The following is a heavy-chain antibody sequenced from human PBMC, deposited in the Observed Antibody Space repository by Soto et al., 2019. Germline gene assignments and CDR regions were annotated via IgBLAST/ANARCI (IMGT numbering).Heavy chain of an antibody. CDR2: IYYSGST. J-gene: IGHJ5*02. CDR3: ARVGYCSGGSCYSIGSWFDP. V-gene: IGHV4-59*01. CDR1: GGSISSYY. D-gene: IGHD2-15*01. Sequence: SETLSLTCTVSGGSISSYYWSWIRQPPGKGLEWIGYIYYSGSTNYNPSLKSRVTISVDTSKNQFSLKLSSVTAADTAVYYCARVGYCSGGSCYSIGSWFDPWGQGTLVTVSS.